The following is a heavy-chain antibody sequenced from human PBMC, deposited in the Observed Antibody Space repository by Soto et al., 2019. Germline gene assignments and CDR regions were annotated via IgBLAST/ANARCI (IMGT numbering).Heavy chain of an antibody. CDR1: GGSISSSSYY. D-gene: IGHD3-22*01. Sequence: QLQLQESGPGLVKPSETLSLTCTVSGGSISSSSYYWGWIRQPPGKGLEWIGSIYYSGSTYYNPSLKSRVTISVDTSKNQFSLKLSSVTAADTAVYYCARRSYDSSGYYYWGQGTLVTVSS. CDR3: ARRSYDSSGYYY. J-gene: IGHJ4*02. V-gene: IGHV4-39*01. CDR2: IYYSGST.